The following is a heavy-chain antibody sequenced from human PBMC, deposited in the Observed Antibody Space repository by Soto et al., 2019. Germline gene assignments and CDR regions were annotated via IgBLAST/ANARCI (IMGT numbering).Heavy chain of an antibody. D-gene: IGHD2-15*01. V-gene: IGHV3-33*01. J-gene: IGHJ4*02. CDR1: GFTFSSYG. CDR3: ARVLGYCSGGSCYPDY. CDR2: IWYDGSNK. Sequence: QVQLVESGGGVVQPGRSLRLSCEASGFTFSSYGMHWVRQAPGKGLEWVAVIWYDGSNKYYADSVKGRFTISRDNSKNTLYLQMNSLRAEDTAVYYCARVLGYCSGGSCYPDYWGQGTLVTVSS.